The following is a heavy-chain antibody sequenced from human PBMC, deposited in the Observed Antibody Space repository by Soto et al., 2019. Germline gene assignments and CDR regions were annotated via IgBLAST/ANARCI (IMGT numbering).Heavy chain of an antibody. CDR1: GFTFSSYA. J-gene: IGHJ4*02. CDR3: AAELGNRAYDGRDY. Sequence: QVQLVESGGGVVQPGRSLRLSCAASGFTFSSYAMHWVRQAPGKGLEWVAVIIYDGSNKHYADSVQGRFTISRDNSKNTLYLQMNSLRAEDTAVYYCAAELGNRAYDGRDYWGQGTLVTVST. D-gene: IGHD5-12*01. CDR2: IIYDGSNK. V-gene: IGHV3-30-3*01.